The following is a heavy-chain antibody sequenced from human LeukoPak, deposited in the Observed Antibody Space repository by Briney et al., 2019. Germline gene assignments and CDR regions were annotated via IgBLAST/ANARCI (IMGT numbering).Heavy chain of an antibody. Sequence: SETLSLTCTVSGGSISSYYWSWIRQPAGKGLEWIGRIHSSGSTNQNPSLKSRVTMSVDTSKNQFSLKLSSVTAAETAVYYCAREYAGSMSRWFDPWGQGTLVTVSS. CDR2: IHSSGST. CDR3: AREYAGSMSRWFDP. CDR1: GGSISSYY. V-gene: IGHV4-4*07. D-gene: IGHD3-10*01. J-gene: IGHJ5*02.